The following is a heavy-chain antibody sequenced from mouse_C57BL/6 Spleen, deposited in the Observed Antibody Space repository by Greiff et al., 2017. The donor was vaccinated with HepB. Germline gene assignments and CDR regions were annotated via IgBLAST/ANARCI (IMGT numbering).Heavy chain of an antibody. CDR1: GYSFTDYN. CDR3: ARGEDYYGSSYVWYFDV. V-gene: IGHV1-39*01. D-gene: IGHD1-1*01. J-gene: IGHJ1*03. Sequence: QLQESGPELVKPGASVKISCKASGYSFTDYNMNWVKQSNGKSLEWIGVINPNYGTTSYNQKFKGKATLTVDQSSSTAYMQLNSLTSEDSAVYYCARGEDYYGSSYVWYFDVWGTGTTVTVSS. CDR2: INPNYGTT.